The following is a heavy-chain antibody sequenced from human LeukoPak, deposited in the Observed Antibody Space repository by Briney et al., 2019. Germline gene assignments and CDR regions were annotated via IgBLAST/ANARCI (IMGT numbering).Heavy chain of an antibody. CDR3: ARRAPYYDTSAYYGMHAFDI. J-gene: IGHJ3*02. D-gene: IGHD3-22*01. V-gene: IGHV4-59*01. Sequence: NPSETLSLTCTVSGGSISSYYWSWIRQPPGKGLEWIGYIYYSGSTNYNPSLKSRVTISVDTSKNQFSLKLSSVTAADTAVYYCARRAPYYDTSAYYGMHAFDIWGQGTMVTVSS. CDR2: IYYSGST. CDR1: GGSISSYY.